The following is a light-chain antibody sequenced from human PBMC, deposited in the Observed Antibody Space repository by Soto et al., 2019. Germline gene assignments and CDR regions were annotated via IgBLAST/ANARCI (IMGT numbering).Light chain of an antibody. CDR1: SGHSSYA. J-gene: IGLJ1*01. CDR2: LNSDGSH. V-gene: IGLV4-69*01. Sequence: QLVLTQSPSASASLGASVKLTCTLSSGHSSYAIAWHQQQPEKGPRYLMKLNSDGSHSKGDGIPDRFSGSSSGAERYLTISXLXSXDEADYYCQTWVTGIQVFGTGTKLTVL. CDR3: QTWVTGIQV.